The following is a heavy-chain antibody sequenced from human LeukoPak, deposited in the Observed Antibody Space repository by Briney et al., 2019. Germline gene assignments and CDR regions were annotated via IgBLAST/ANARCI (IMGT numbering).Heavy chain of an antibody. J-gene: IGHJ4*02. V-gene: IGHV3-21*01. CDR3: ARDPIVAVTAGGYFDY. CDR2: ISSSSSYI. CDR1: GFTFSSYS. Sequence: GGFLRLSCAASGFTFSSYSMNWVRQAPGKGLEWVSSISSSSSYIYYADSVKGRFTISRDNAKNSLYLQMNSLRAEDTAVYYCARDPIVAVTAGGYFDYWGQGTLVTVSS. D-gene: IGHD2-21*02.